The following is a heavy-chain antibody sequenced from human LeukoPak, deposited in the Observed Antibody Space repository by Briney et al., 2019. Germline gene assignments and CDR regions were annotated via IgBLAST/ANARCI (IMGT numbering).Heavy chain of an antibody. CDR1: GFTFSSYS. V-gene: IGHV3-21*01. Sequence: PGGSLRLSCAASGFTFSSYSMNWVRQAPGKGLEWVSSISSSSSYIHYADSVKGRFTISRDNAKNSLYLQMNSLRAEDTAVYYCARDLRRSNQYDFWSGYFYHDAFDIWGQGTMVTVSS. D-gene: IGHD3-3*01. J-gene: IGHJ3*02. CDR3: ARDLRRSNQYDFWSGYFYHDAFDI. CDR2: ISSSSSYI.